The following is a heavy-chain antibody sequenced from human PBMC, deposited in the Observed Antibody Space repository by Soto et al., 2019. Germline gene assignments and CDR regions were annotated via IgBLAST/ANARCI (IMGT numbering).Heavy chain of an antibody. Sequence: PGGSLRLSCAASGFTFSSYAMTWVRQAPGKGLEWVSVISDSDNATYYADSVKGRFTISRDNSKNTLYLQFNSLRAEDTAVYYCAKGVSSSAWSARDNWGQGTLVTVSS. D-gene: IGHD6-19*01. V-gene: IGHV3-23*01. J-gene: IGHJ4*02. CDR3: AKGVSSSAWSARDN. CDR2: ISDSDNAT. CDR1: GFTFSSYA.